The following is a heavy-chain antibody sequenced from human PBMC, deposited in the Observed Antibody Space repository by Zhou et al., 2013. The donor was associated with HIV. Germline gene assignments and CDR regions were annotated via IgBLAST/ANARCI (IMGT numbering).Heavy chain of an antibody. CDR2: INPNSGDT. Sequence: QVQLVQSGAEVKKPGSSVKVSCQASGYTFTGYYVHWVRQAPGQGLEWMGWINPNSGDTKSAQNFQGRVTMTRDTSIRTAYMELTRLRSDDTAVYYCARDRFYYDSSGNYGWNRYWYFDVWGRGTLVTVSS. D-gene: IGHD3-22*01. CDR1: GYTFTGYY. V-gene: IGHV1-2*02. J-gene: IGHJ2*01. CDR3: ARDRFYYDSSGNYGWNRYWYFDV.